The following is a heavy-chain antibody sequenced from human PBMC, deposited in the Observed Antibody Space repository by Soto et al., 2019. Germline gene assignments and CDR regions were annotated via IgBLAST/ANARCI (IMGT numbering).Heavy chain of an antibody. CDR3: ARPPFDSSGYYRN. V-gene: IGHV3-30*04. Sequence: GGSLRLSCGVSGFTLSRYAMHWVRQAPGKGLEWVAAISYDGTNKNYADSVKGRFTISGDNSKDTLYLQMDSLRPDDTAVYYCARPPFDSSGYYRNWGQGTLVTVSS. CDR2: ISYDGTNK. CDR1: GFTLSRYA. D-gene: IGHD3-22*01. J-gene: IGHJ4*02.